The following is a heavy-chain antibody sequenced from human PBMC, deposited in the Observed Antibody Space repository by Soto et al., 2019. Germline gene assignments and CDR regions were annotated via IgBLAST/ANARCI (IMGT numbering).Heavy chain of an antibody. Sequence: SETLSLTCTVSGGSISSSSYYWGWIRQPPGKGLEWIGSIYYSGSTYYNPSLKSRVTISVDTSKNQFLLKLSSVTAAATALYYCARHAVHCSGFCDYWGQGTLVTVAS. CDR1: GGSISSSSYY. CDR2: IYYSGST. D-gene: IGHD6-19*01. CDR3: ARHAVHCSGFCDY. V-gene: IGHV4-39*01. J-gene: IGHJ4*02.